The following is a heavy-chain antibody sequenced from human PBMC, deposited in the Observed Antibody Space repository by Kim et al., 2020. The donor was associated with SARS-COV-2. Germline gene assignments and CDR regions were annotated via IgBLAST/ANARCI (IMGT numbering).Heavy chain of an antibody. Sequence: SETLSLTCAVYGGSFSGYYWSWIRQPPEKGLEWIGEINHSGSTTYNPSLKSRVTISIDTSKNQFSLKLSSVTAADTAMYYCAGGYGSGSYYPYYFDSWGQGILVTVSS. CDR3: AGGYGSGSYYPYYFDS. V-gene: IGHV4-34*01. CDR2: INHSGST. CDR1: GGSFSGYY. J-gene: IGHJ4*02. D-gene: IGHD3-10*01.